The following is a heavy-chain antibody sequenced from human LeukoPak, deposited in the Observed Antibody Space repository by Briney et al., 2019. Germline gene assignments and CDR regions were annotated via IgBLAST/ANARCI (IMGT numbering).Heavy chain of an antibody. Sequence: SQTLSLTCAISGDSVSSNSAAWNWIRQSPSRGLEWLGRTYYRSKWYNDYAVSVKSRITINPDTSKNQFSLQLNSVTPEDTAVYCCARESRGYSYGGLVLDYWGQGTLVTVSP. J-gene: IGHJ4*02. V-gene: IGHV6-1*01. CDR1: GDSVSSNSAA. CDR2: TYYRSKWYN. D-gene: IGHD5-18*01. CDR3: ARESRGYSYGGLVLDY.